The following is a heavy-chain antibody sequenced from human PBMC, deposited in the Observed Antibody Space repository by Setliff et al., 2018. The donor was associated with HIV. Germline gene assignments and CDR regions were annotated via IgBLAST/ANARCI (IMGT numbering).Heavy chain of an antibody. D-gene: IGHD5-12*01. Sequence: VKVSCKVSGGSFSSFAISWVRQAPGHGLEWMGGIIPMFGTTNYAQKLQGRVTLSADESTSTAYMQLSSLTSEDTAVYYCARGRWLQSFDYWARERWSRLL. CDR2: IIPMFGTT. V-gene: IGHV1-69*13. CDR1: GGSFSSFA. J-gene: IGHJ4*02. CDR3: ARGRWLQSFDY.